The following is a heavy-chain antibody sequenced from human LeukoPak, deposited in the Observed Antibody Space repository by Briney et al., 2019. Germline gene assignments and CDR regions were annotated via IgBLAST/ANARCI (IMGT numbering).Heavy chain of an antibody. CDR1: GGTFTIYA. CDR2: IIPIFGTA. D-gene: IGHD3-22*01. V-gene: IGHV1-69*06. CDR3: ARVGIGDSSGYYPY. J-gene: IGHJ4*02. Sequence: SVTLSFTASGGTFTIYAISWVRQAPGQGLEWMGGIIPIFGTANYAQKFQGRVTITADKSTSTDYMELSSLRSEDTAVYSCARVGIGDSSGYYPYWGQGTLVTVSS.